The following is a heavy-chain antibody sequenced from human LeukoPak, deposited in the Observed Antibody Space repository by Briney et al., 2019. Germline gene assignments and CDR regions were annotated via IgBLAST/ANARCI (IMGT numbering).Heavy chain of an antibody. CDR2: IIPIFGTA. CDR1: GGTFSSYA. CDR3: ARGGEGDSSGWFYYFDY. V-gene: IGHV1-69*13. J-gene: IGHJ4*02. D-gene: IGHD6-19*01. Sequence: SVKVSCKASGGTFSSYAISWVRQAPGQGLEWMGGIIPIFGTANYAQKFQGRVTITADESTSTAYMGLSSLRSEDTTVYYCARGGEGDSSGWFYYFDYWGQGTLVTVSS.